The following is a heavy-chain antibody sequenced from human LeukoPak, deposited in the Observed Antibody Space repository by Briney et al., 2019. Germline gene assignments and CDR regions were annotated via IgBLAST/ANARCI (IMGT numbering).Heavy chain of an antibody. Sequence: GGSLRLSCAASGFTFSDYYMNWVRQAPGKGLEWVSYISSSSSTIYYAESVKGRFTISRDNAKNSLYLQMNSLRVEDTAVYYCARSRGNSGSYPLDYWGQGTLVTVSS. CDR3: ARSRGNSGSYPLDY. J-gene: IGHJ4*02. D-gene: IGHD1-26*01. V-gene: IGHV3-48*01. CDR2: ISSSSSTI. CDR1: GFTFSDYY.